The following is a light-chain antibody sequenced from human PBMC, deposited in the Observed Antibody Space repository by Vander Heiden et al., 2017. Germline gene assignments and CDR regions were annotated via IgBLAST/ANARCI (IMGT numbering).Light chain of an antibody. Sequence: SYELTQPPSVSVSPGQTASITCSGEKVGDKYACWYQQKPGQSPVLVIYQDSKRPSGIPERFSGSNSGNTATLTISGTQAMDEADYYCQAWDSSTVVFGGGTKLTVL. J-gene: IGLJ2*01. CDR3: QAWDSSTVV. CDR2: QDS. CDR1: KVGDKY. V-gene: IGLV3-1*01.